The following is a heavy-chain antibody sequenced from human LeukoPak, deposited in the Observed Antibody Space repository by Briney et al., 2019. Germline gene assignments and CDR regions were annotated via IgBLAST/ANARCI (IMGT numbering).Heavy chain of an antibody. V-gene: IGHV5-51*01. CDR1: GYRFSGYW. CDR3: ARLDTATILGMDV. J-gene: IGHJ6*02. CDR2: IYPGDSDT. D-gene: IGHD5-18*01. Sequence: GESLKISCKGSGYRFSGYWIAWVRQVPGKGLEWMGIIYPGDSDTRYSPSFEGQVTISADTSISTAYLQWNSLQASDTAMFYCARLDTATILGMDVWGQGTTVTVSS.